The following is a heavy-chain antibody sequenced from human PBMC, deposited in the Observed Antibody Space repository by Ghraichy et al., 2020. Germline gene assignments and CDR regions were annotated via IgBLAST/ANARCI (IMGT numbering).Heavy chain of an antibody. Sequence: GESLNISCAASGFMFSNYGMHWVRQAPGKGLEWVAIIWYDGSDKYYADSVKGRFTISRDNSKNTLYLQMNSLRADDTAVYYCARDPGPYSGSYYSRGFDGFDIWGQGTMVTVSS. CDR1: GFMFSNYG. J-gene: IGHJ3*02. CDR2: IWYDGSDK. CDR3: ARDPGPYSGSYYSRGFDGFDI. V-gene: IGHV3-33*01. D-gene: IGHD1-26*01.